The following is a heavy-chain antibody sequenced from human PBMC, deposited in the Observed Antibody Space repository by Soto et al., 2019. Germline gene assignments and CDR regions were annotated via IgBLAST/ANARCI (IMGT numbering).Heavy chain of an antibody. D-gene: IGHD4-17*01. V-gene: IGHV3-33*01. CDR2: IWYDGSNK. J-gene: IGHJ6*02. CDR1: GFTFSSYG. CDR3: ARDRSMTTVTTSYYYGMDV. Sequence: QVQLVESGGGVVQPGRSLRLSCAASGFTFSSYGMHWVRQAPGKGLEWVAVIWYDGSNKYYADSVKGRFTISRDNSKNXLXPQMNSLRAEDTAVYYCARDRSMTTVTTSYYYGMDVWGQGTTVTVSS.